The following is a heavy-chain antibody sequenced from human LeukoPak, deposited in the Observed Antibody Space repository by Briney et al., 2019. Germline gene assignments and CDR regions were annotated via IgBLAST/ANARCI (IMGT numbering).Heavy chain of an antibody. CDR2: ISSSSSYI. Sequence: GGSLRLSCAAFGFTFSSHTMNWVRQAPGKGLEWVSSISSSSSYIYYADSVKGRFTISRDNAKNSLYLQMNSLRAEDTAVYYCARNPNDYAIFDYWGQGTLVTVSS. V-gene: IGHV3-21*01. CDR1: GFTFSSHT. J-gene: IGHJ4*02. CDR3: ARNPNDYAIFDY. D-gene: IGHD4-17*01.